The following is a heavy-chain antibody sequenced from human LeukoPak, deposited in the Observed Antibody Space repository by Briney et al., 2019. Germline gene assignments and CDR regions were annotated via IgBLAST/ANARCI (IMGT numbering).Heavy chain of an antibody. D-gene: IGHD4-17*01. V-gene: IGHV1-46*01. Sequence: GASVKVSCKASGYTYTSYYMHWVRQAPGQGLEWMGIINPSGGNTGYAQKFQGRVTMTRNTSISTAYMELSSLRSEDTAVYYCARVPNGDYDYYYGMDVWGQGTTVTVSS. CDR1: GYTYTSYY. CDR3: ARVPNGDYDYYYGMDV. CDR2: INPSGGNT. J-gene: IGHJ6*02.